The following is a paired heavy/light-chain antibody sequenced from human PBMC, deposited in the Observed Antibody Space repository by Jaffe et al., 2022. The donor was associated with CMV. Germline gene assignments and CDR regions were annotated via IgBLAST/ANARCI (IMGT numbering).Heavy chain of an antibody. CDR3: SRSPLSGTGDFDS. D-gene: IGHD2-8*02. CDR1: EYTFTNYY. CDR2: INPSGGGT. Sequence: QVQLVQSGAEVKKPGASVKLSCKASEYTFTNYYMHWVRQAPGQGLAWLGIINPSGGGTAYAQKFRGRLTMTRDTSTSTVYMEMSSLRSDDTAVYYCSRSPLSGTGDFDSWGQGTLVTVSS. V-gene: IGHV1-46*01. J-gene: IGHJ4*02.
Light chain of an antibody. CDR2: EVS. J-gene: IGLJ2*01. CDR3: CSYAGSSTFE. Sequence: QSALTQPASVSGSPGQSITISCTGTSSDVGNYNLVSWYQQHPGKAPKLIISEVSKRPSGVSNRFSGSKSGNTASLKISGLQAEDEGDYYCCSYAGSSTFEFGGGTKLTVL. V-gene: IGLV2-23*02. CDR1: SSDVGNYNL.